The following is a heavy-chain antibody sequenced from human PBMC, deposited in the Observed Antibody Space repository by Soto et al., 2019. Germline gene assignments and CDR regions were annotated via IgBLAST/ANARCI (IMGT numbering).Heavy chain of an antibody. D-gene: IGHD1-26*01. CDR1: GYTFTGYY. Sequence: ASVKVSCKASGYTFTGYYVHWVRQAPGRGLEWMGWINPNSGDTYLAQRFQGRVTMNRDTSIGTAYMELRGLTSDDTAAYYCAKGGAIVAAGTRVYLYNAMDVWGQGTTVTVSS. CDR3: AKGGAIVAAGTRVYLYNAMDV. J-gene: IGHJ6*02. V-gene: IGHV1-2*02. CDR2: INPNSGDT.